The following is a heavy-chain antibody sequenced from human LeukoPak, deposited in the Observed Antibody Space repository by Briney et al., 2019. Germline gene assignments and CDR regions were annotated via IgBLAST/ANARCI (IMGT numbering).Heavy chain of an antibody. V-gene: IGHV4-59*01. CDR2: IYYSGST. CDR1: GGSISSYY. CDR3: ARLGLMARPGSGYYYAFDY. D-gene: IGHD3-22*01. J-gene: IGHJ4*02. Sequence: PSETLSLTCTVSGGSISSYYWSWIRQPPGKGLEWIGYIYYSGSTNYNPSLKSRVTISRDTSKNQFSLKLNSVTAADTAVYYCARLGLMARPGSGYYYAFDYWGQGTLVTVSS.